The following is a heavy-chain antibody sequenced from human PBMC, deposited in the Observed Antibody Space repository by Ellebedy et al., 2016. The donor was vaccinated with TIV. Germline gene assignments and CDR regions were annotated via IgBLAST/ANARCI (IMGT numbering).Heavy chain of an antibody. J-gene: IGHJ4*03. D-gene: IGHD3-10*01. V-gene: IGHV3-7*01. CDR1: GFTFSDYW. CDR2: IKQDGSEQ. CDR3: ARDQGWAYPGSTRFDY. Sequence: PGGSLRLSCAASGFTFSDYWMSWVRQAPGKGLEWVANIKQDGSEQWYVDSVKGRFTISRDTAKKSLYLQMSSLRAEDTAVYYCARDQGWAYPGSTRFDYWGQGTLVTVSS.